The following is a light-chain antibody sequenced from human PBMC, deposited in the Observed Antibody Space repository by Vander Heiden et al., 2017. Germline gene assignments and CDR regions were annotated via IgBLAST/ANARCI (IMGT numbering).Light chain of an antibody. Sequence: EIVMTQSPATLSVSPGERATLSCRASQSVNSNLAWYQQKPVQAPRLLIYGASTRATGIPARFSGSGSGTEFTLTISSLQSEDFAVYYCQQYNNWPGTFGQGTKVEIK. J-gene: IGKJ1*01. V-gene: IGKV3-15*01. CDR2: GAS. CDR1: QSVNSN. CDR3: QQYNNWPGT.